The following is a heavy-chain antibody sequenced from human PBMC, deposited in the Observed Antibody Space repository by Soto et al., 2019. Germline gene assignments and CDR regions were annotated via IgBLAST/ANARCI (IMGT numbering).Heavy chain of an antibody. D-gene: IGHD3-10*01. CDR1: GGSINSYW. CDR3: ARDIGSYAYGEGY. V-gene: IGHV4-4*07. Sequence: PSETLSLTCSVSGGSINSYWWSWIRHPAGKGLEWIGRVYSSGTTDYNPSLNSRATLSVGTSKNQFSLKLSSVTAADTAVYYCARDIGSYAYGEGYWGQGIQVTVSS. J-gene: IGHJ4*02. CDR2: VYSSGTT.